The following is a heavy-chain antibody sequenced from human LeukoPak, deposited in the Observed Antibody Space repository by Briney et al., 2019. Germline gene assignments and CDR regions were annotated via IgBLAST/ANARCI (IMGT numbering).Heavy chain of an antibody. J-gene: IGHJ4*02. CDR3: ARLPISLGVVAPPDY. V-gene: IGHV4-4*09. Sequence: SETLSLTCTVSGGSISSYYRSWIRQPPGKGLEWIWYIYTSGSTNYNPSLKSRVTISVDTSKNQFSLRPSSVTAADTAVYYCARLPISLGVVAPPDYWGQGTLVTVSS. CDR2: IYTSGST. D-gene: IGHD5-12*01. CDR1: GGSISSYY.